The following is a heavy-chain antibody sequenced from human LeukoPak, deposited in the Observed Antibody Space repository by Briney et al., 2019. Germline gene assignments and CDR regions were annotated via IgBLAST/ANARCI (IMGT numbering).Heavy chain of an antibody. Sequence: SVKVSCKASGGTFISYATSWVRQAPGQGVEWMGGIIPIFGTANYAQKFQGRVTITADESTSTAYMELSSLRSEDTAVYYCARAVVPAAQNPGFDYWGQGTLVTVSS. CDR2: IIPIFGTA. CDR1: GGTFISYA. D-gene: IGHD2-2*01. J-gene: IGHJ4*02. V-gene: IGHV1-69*13. CDR3: ARAVVPAAQNPGFDY.